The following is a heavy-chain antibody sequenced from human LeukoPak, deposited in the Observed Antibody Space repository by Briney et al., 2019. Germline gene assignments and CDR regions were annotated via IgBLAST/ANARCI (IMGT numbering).Heavy chain of an antibody. CDR3: AKDLTPGGADV. V-gene: IGHV3-48*01. CDR1: GFTFSTYS. J-gene: IGHJ6*02. D-gene: IGHD1-14*01. CDR2: ISSSSSTI. Sequence: GGSLRLSCAASGFTFSTYSMNWVRQAPGKGLEWVSYISSSSSTIYYADSVKGRFTISRDNAKNSLYLQMNSLRAEDTAVYYCAKDLTPGGADVWGQGTTVTVSS.